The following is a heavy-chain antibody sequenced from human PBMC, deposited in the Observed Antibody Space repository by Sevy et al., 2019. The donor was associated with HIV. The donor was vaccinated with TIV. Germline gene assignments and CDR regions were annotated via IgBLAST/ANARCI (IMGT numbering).Heavy chain of an antibody. J-gene: IGHJ3*02. CDR2: IIPIFGTA. Sequence: ASVKVSCKASGGTFRSYAISWVRQAPGQGLEWMGGIIPIFGTANYAQKFQGRVTITADESTSTAYMELSSLRSEDTAVYYCARVHYYGSGSYTGAFDIWGQGTMVTVSS. CDR3: ARVHYYGSGSYTGAFDI. V-gene: IGHV1-69*13. CDR1: GGTFRSYA. D-gene: IGHD3-10*01.